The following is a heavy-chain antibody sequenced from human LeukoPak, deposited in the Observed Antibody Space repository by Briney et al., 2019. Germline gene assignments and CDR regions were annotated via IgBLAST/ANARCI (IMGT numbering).Heavy chain of an antibody. CDR2: ISNSGYST. D-gene: IGHD6-25*01. CDR1: GFTFSTYD. CDR3: AKNEYNSGWYDS. Sequence: GGSLRLSCVASGFTFSTYDMSWVRQAPGKGLEWVSRISNSGYSTYFAESVKGRFTLSRDNSKNTLYLQMNSLRAEDTAVYHCAKNEYNSGWYDSWGQGTLVIVSS. J-gene: IGHJ5*01. V-gene: IGHV3-23*01.